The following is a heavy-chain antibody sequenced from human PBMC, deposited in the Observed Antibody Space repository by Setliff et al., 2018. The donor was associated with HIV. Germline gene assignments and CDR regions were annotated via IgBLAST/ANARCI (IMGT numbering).Heavy chain of an antibody. V-gene: IGHV3-64*04. CDR2: ISSNGGST. Sequence: GSLRPSCSASGFTFSSYAMHWVRQAPGKGLEYVSAISSNGGSTYYADSVKGRFTISRDNSKNTLYLQMNSLRAEDTAVYYCARDLRWYDSSGSHDAFDIWGQGTMVTVSS. J-gene: IGHJ3*02. CDR1: GFTFSSYA. D-gene: IGHD3-22*01. CDR3: ARDLRWYDSSGSHDAFDI.